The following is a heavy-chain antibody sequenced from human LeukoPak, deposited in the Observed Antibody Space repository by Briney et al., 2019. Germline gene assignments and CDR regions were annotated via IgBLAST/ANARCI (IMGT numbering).Heavy chain of an antibody. V-gene: IGHV3-33*07. CDR3: ARDGVQMATIEAGMDV. D-gene: IGHD5-24*01. CDR1: GFIFSSYG. CDR2: IWFDGSNK. J-gene: IGHJ6*02. Sequence: QSGGSLRLSCAASGFIFSSYGMYWVRQAPGKGLEWVALIWFDGSNKYYADSVKGRFTISRDNSKNTQYLQMNSLRAEDTAVYYCARDGVQMATIEAGMDVWGQGTTVIVSS.